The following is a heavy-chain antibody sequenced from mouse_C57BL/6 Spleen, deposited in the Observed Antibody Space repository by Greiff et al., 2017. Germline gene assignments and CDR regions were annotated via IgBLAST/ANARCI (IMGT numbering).Heavy chain of an antibody. CDR1: GYTFTSYW. J-gene: IGHJ2*01. Sequence: VKLQQPGAELVKPGASVKMSCKASGYTFTSYWITWVKQRPGQGLEWIGDIYPGSGSTNYNQKFKGKATLTVDKSSSTAYMQLSSLTSEDSAVYYCAMGVGMGDYWGQGTTLTVSS. CDR3: AMGVGMGDY. CDR2: IYPGSGST. D-gene: IGHD2-3*01. V-gene: IGHV1-55*01.